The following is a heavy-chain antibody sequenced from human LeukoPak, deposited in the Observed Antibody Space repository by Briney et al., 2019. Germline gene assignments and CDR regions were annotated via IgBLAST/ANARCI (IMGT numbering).Heavy chain of an antibody. CDR3: ARLRFGCSSTSCYTGGWFDP. D-gene: IGHD2-2*02. Sequence: ASVKVSCKASGYTFTSYGISWVRQAPGQGLEWMGWISAYNGNTNYAQKLQGRVTMTTDTSTSTAYMELRSLRSDDTAVYYCARLRFGCSSTSCYTGGWFDPWGQGTLVTVSS. J-gene: IGHJ5*02. CDR1: GYTFTSYG. V-gene: IGHV1-18*01. CDR2: ISAYNGNT.